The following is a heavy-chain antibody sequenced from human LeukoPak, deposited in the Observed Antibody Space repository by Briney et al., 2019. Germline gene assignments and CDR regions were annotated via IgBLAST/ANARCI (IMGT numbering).Heavy chain of an antibody. Sequence: GGSLRLSCVVSGFTFSSYAMSWVRQAPGKGLEWVSSISSSSSYIYYADSVKGRFTISRDNAKNSLYLQMNSLRAEDTAVYYCARDNAFYDILTGYPTGYMDVWGKGTTVTVSS. D-gene: IGHD3-9*01. CDR1: GFTFSSYA. J-gene: IGHJ6*03. CDR2: ISSSSSYI. CDR3: ARDNAFYDILTGYPTGYMDV. V-gene: IGHV3-21*01.